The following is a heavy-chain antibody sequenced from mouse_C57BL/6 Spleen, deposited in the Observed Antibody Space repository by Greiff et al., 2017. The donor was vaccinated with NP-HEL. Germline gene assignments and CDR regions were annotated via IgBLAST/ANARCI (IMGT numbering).Heavy chain of an antibody. D-gene: IGHD4-1*01. J-gene: IGHJ3*01. CDR2: INPNNGGT. CDR3: AREDLTETGQGFAY. V-gene: IGHV1-18*01. CDR1: GYTFTDYN. Sequence: EVQLQQSGPELVKPGASVKIPCKASGYTFTDYNMDWVKQSHGKSLEWIGDINPNNGGTIYNQKFKGKATLTVDKSSSTAYMELRSLTSEDTAVYYCAREDLTETGQGFAYWGQGTLVTVSA.